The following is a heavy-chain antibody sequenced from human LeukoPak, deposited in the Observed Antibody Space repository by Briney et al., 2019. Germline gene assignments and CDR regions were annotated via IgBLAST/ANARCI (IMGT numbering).Heavy chain of an antibody. CDR1: GFTFSSYS. V-gene: IGHV3-21*01. CDR2: ISSGGSYI. CDR3: AREFIGSWYWDS. Sequence: GGSLRLSCAASGFTFSSYSMNWVRQAPGKGLEWVSSISSGGSYIYYADSVKGRFTISRDNTKNSLYLQMNSLRAEDTAVYLCAREFIGSWYWDSWGQGTLVTVSS. D-gene: IGHD6-13*01. J-gene: IGHJ4*02.